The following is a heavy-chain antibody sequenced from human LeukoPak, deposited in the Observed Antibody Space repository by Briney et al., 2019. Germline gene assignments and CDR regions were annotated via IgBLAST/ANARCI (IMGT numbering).Heavy chain of an antibody. D-gene: IGHD3-22*01. J-gene: IGHJ4*02. CDR1: GFTFSSYA. V-gene: IGHV3-30-3*01. CDR3: ARVVVALVDY. CDR2: ISYDGSNK. Sequence: GGSLRLSCAASGFTFSSYAMHWVRQAPGKGLEWVAVISYDGSNKYYADSVKGRFTISRDNSKNTLYLQMNSLRAEDTAVYYCARVVVALVDYGGQGTLVTVSS.